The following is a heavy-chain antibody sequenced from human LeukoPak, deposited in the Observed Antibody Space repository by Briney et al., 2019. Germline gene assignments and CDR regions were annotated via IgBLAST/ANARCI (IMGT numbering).Heavy chain of an antibody. CDR1: GFTVSSNH. Sequence: PGGSLRLSCAASGFTVSSNHMSWVHQAPGKGLEWVSLIYSGGGTHYADSVKGRFTISRDSSKNMLYLQMNGLRAEDTAVYYCARDLGDYWGQGALVTVST. D-gene: IGHD3-10*01. CDR3: ARDLGDY. CDR2: IYSGGGT. J-gene: IGHJ4*02. V-gene: IGHV3-53*01.